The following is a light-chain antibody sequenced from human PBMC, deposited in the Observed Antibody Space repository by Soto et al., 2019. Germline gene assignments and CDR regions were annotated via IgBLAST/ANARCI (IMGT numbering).Light chain of an antibody. CDR1: QSVSNNY. CDR3: QQRTNWRIT. CDR2: GAS. Sequence: ESVLTQSPGTLSLSPGERATLSCRASQSVSNNYLAWYQQKPGQAPRLLIYGASNRATGIPDRFSGSGSGTDFTLTISRLEPEDFAVYYCQQRTNWRITFGQGTRLEI. V-gene: IGKV3D-20*02. J-gene: IGKJ5*01.